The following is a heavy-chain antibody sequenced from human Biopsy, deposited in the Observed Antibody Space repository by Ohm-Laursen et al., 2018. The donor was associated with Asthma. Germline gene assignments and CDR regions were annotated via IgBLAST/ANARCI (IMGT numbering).Heavy chain of an antibody. V-gene: IGHV3-23*01. J-gene: IGHJ4*02. CDR2: ITGSGGTT. CDR1: GFTFSSSA. CDR3: AKDFRGIAVAGDRGFDY. D-gene: IGHD6-19*01. Sequence: GSLRRSCAASGFTFSSSAMSWARQAPGKGLERVSAITGSGGTTYYADSVRGRFTISRDNSKSTLFLQMDSLSAEDTAVYYCAKDFRGIAVAGDRGFDYWGQGTLVTVSS.